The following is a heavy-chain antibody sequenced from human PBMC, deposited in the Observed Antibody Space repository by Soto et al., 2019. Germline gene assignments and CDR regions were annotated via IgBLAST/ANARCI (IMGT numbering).Heavy chain of an antibody. CDR1: GDSISSGGYY. Sequence: SETLSLTCTVSGDSISSGGYYWTWIRQHPGKGLEWIGYIRYSESTYYNPSLKSRVIVSIDTSKTEFSLRLSSVTAADTAVYFCTRGAWGYAFDVWGQGTMVT. CDR3: TRGAWGYAFDV. V-gene: IGHV4-31*03. J-gene: IGHJ3*01. CDR2: IRYSEST. D-gene: IGHD3-16*01.